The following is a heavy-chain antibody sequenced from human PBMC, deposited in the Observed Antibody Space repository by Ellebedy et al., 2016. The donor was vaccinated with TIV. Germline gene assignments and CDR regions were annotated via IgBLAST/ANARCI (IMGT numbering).Heavy chain of an antibody. V-gene: IGHV3-23*01. J-gene: IGHJ1*01. CDR3: AKGPVPVLAASGLNQY. Sequence: GESLKISXVGSGFSFSIYGMNWVRQAPGKGLEWVSSISGSGTNRDYADSVKGRFIISRDNSNNMMFLQMNSLRAEDTAVYYCAKGPVPVLAASGLNQYWGQGTLVTVSS. CDR1: GFSFSIYG. CDR2: ISGSGTNR. D-gene: IGHD6-13*01.